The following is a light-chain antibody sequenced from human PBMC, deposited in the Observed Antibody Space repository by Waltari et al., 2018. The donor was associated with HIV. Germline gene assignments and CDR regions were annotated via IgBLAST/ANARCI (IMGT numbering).Light chain of an antibody. J-gene: IGKJ1*01. CDR1: QSVSSN. CDR3: QQYNNWPPTWT. Sequence: EIVLTHSPATLSVSPGERATLPCRASQSVSSNLAWYQQKPGQAPRLLIYGSSTRATGIPARFSGSGSGTEFTLTISSLQSEDFAVYYCQQYNNWPPTWTFGQGTKVEIK. CDR2: GSS. V-gene: IGKV3-15*01.